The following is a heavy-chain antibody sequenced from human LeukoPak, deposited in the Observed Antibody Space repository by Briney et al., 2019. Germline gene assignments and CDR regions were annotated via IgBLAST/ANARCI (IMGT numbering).Heavy chain of an antibody. CDR1: GGSISSSNW. CDR3: ARAASRVGGMDV. D-gene: IGHD3-3*01. V-gene: IGHV4-4*02. CDR2: IYHSGST. J-gene: IGHJ6*02. Sequence: SETLSLTCAVSGGSISSSNWWSWVRQPPGKGLEWIGEIYHSGSTNYNPSLKSRVTISVDKSENQFSLKLSSVTAADTAVYYCARAASRVGGMDVWGQGTTVTVSS.